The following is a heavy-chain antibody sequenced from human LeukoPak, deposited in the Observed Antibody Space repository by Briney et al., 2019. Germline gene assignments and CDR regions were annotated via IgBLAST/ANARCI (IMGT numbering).Heavy chain of an antibody. J-gene: IGHJ3*02. CDR2: IYYSGST. CDR1: GGSISSYY. Sequence: SETLSLTCTVSGGSISSYYWSWIRQPPGKGLEWIGYIYYSGSTNYNPSLKSRVTISVDTSKNQFSLRLSSVTAADTAVYYCARDKXTTVTRXAXDIWGQGXMVTV. D-gene: IGHD4-17*01. CDR3: ARDKXTTVTRXAXDI. V-gene: IGHV4-59*01.